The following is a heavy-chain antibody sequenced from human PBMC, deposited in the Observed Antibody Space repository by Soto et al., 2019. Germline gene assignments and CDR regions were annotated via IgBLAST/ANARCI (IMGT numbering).Heavy chain of an antibody. CDR3: AREGSYSTPFDY. J-gene: IGHJ4*02. CDR2: IYYSGST. CDR1: GGSISSGDYY. V-gene: IGHV4-30-4*01. Sequence: SETLSLTCTVSGGSISSGDYYWSWIRQPPGKGLEWIWYIYYSGSTYYNPSLKSRVTISVDTSKNQFSLKLSSVTAADTAVYYCAREGSYSTPFDYWGQGTLVTVSS. D-gene: IGHD4-4*01.